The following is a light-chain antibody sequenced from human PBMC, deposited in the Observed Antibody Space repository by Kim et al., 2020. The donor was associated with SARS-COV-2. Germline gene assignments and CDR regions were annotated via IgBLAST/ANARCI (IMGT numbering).Light chain of an antibody. CDR2: GAS. Sequence: SLAPGERGTLSCRASQSISSNLAWYQQKPGQAPRLLISGASTRATGVPARFSGSGSGTEFTLTISSLQSEDFAFYYCQQYNDWPPIFGQGTKLEI. J-gene: IGKJ2*01. CDR1: QSISSN. V-gene: IGKV3-15*01. CDR3: QQYNDWPPI.